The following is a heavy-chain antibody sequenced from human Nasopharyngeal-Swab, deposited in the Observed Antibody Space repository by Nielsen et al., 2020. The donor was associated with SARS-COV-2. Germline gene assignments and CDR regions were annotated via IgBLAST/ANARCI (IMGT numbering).Heavy chain of an antibody. Sequence: GGSLRLSCAASGLDVNLNDMTWVRQAPGKGLEWVSIHYVDGRTEYAVSVKGRFAISRDSSKNIVSLQMNTVRAEDTGLYFCARLHFYYMDFWGKGTTVTVSS. CDR2: HYVDGRT. J-gene: IGHJ6*03. CDR1: GLDVNLND. V-gene: IGHV3-53*01. CDR3: ARLHFYYMDF.